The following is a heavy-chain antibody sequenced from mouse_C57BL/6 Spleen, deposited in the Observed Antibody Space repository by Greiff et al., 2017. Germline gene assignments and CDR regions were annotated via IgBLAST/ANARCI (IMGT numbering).Heavy chain of an antibody. CDR1: GFSLTSYG. V-gene: IGHV2-2*01. CDR3: ARKGPITDYYGSSYWYFDV. J-gene: IGHJ1*03. CDR2: IWSGGST. D-gene: IGHD1-1*01. Sequence: QVQLQQSGPGLVQPSQSLSITCTVSGFSLTSYGVHWVRQSPGKGLEWLGVIWSGGSTDYNAAFISRLSISKDNSKSQVFFKMNSLQADDTAIYYCARKGPITDYYGSSYWYFDVWGTGTTVTVSS.